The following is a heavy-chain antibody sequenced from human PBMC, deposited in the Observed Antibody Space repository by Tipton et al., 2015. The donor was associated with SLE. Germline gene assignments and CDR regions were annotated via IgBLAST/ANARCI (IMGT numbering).Heavy chain of an antibody. V-gene: IGHV4-61*02. CDR3: AAHAAGRGGSGY. CDR2: MYTRGST. D-gene: IGHD2-15*01. Sequence: TLSLTCTVSGGSISGPYHWSWIRQSAGKGLEWIGRMYTRGSTNYSPSLRSRVTISIDRSKNQLSLKLSSVTAADTAVYYCAAHAAGRGGSGYWGQGTLVTVSS. CDR1: GGSISGPYH. J-gene: IGHJ4*02.